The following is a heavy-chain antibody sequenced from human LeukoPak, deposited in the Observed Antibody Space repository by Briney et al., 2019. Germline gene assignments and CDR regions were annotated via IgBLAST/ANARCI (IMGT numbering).Heavy chain of an antibody. D-gene: IGHD5-18*01. Sequence: GGSLRPSCAVSGFSFSSYAMSWVRQAPGKGLEWVSGISDSGGSTYNADSVKGRFTISRDNSKNTLYLQMSSLRAEDTAVYYCARDHKGYSYGYRGGYYDYHYMDVWGKGTTVTVSS. V-gene: IGHV3-23*01. CDR1: GFSFSSYA. CDR2: ISDSGGST. J-gene: IGHJ6*03. CDR3: ARDHKGYSYGYRGGYYDYHYMDV.